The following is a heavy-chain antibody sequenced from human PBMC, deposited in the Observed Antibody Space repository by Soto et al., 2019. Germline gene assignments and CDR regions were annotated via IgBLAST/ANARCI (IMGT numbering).Heavy chain of an antibody. D-gene: IGHD3-10*01. CDR1: GFTFSSYS. CDR2: ISSSSIYT. CDR3: ARDFKESQYYYYCMDV. J-gene: IGHJ6*03. Sequence: EVQLVESGGGLVEPGGSLRLSCVVSGFTFSSYSMNWVRQAPGKGLEWVSSISSSSIYTYYADSVKGRFTISRDNAKNSVYLQMNSPRAEDTAVYYCARDFKESQYYYYCMDVWGKGTTVTVSS. V-gene: IGHV3-21*06.